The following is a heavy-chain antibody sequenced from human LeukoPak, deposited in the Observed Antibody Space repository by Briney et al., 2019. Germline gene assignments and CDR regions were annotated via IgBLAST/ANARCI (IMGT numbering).Heavy chain of an antibody. CDR1: GFTFNAYT. V-gene: IGHV3-30*04. CDR3: ARGFDTNAFDI. CDR2: ISNDGSNK. J-gene: IGHJ3*02. D-gene: IGHD3-3*01. Sequence: PGWSLRLSCAASGFTFNAYTMHWVRQAPGKGLEWVARISNDGSNKYYTDSVKGRFTISRDSSKNTVYLQMNSLRTEDTALYYCARGFDTNAFDIWGQGTLVTVSS.